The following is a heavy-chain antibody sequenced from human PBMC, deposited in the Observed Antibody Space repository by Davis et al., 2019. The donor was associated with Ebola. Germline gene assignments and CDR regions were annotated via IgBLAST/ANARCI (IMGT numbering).Heavy chain of an antibody. Sequence: GGSLRLSCEASGFSVSDNYMNWVRQAPGKGLEWVSVIYNVYTMYYAYSVKGRFTISRDSSMNTVYLQMSSLRAEDTAVYYCARAEDDYGEYPDALDIWGQGTVVTVSS. CDR3: ARAEDDYGEYPDALDI. CDR2: IYNVYTM. V-gene: IGHV3-53*01. J-gene: IGHJ3*02. CDR1: GFSVSDNY. D-gene: IGHD4-17*01.